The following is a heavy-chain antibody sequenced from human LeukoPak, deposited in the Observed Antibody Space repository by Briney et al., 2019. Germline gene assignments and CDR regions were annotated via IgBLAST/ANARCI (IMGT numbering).Heavy chain of an antibody. CDR2: IKQDGSEK. CDR3: ARGGRWLQFPFDY. D-gene: IGHD5-24*01. Sequence: GGSLRLSCAASGFTFSSYWMSWVRQAPGKGLEWVANIKQDGSEKYYVDSVKGRFTISRDNAKNSLYLQMNSLRAEDTAVYYCARGGRWLQFPFDYWGQGTLVTVSS. J-gene: IGHJ4*02. CDR1: GFTFSSYW. V-gene: IGHV3-7*01.